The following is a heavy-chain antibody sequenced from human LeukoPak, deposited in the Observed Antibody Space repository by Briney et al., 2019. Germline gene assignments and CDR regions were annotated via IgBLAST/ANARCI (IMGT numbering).Heavy chain of an antibody. CDR3: AKGTMVRGVMFDY. J-gene: IGHJ4*02. D-gene: IGHD3-10*01. V-gene: IGHV3-30*02. Sequence: GGSLRLSCAASGFTFSSYGMHWVRQAPGKGLEWVAFIRYDGSNKYYADSVKGRFTISRDNSKNTLYLQMNSLRAEDTAVYYCAKGTMVRGVMFDYWGQGALVTVSS. CDR2: IRYDGSNK. CDR1: GFTFSSYG.